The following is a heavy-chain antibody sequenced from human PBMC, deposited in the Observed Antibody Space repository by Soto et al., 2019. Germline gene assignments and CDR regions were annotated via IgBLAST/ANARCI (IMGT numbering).Heavy chain of an antibody. CDR3: ARGGKGYYGSGDLNWFAP. V-gene: IGHV1-2*04. D-gene: IGHD3-10*01. CDR1: GYTFTGYY. CDR2: INPNSGGT. Sequence: QVQLVQSGAEVKKPGASVKVSCKASGYTFTGYYMHWVRQAPGQGLEWMGWINPNSGGTNYAQKFQGWVTMTRDASISTACMELRRLRSDDTAVYYWARGGKGYYGSGDLNWFAPWCQRSLVAVS. J-gene: IGHJ5*02.